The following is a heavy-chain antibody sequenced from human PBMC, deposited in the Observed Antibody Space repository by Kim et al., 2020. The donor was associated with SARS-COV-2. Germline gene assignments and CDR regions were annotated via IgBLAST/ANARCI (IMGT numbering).Heavy chain of an antibody. D-gene: IGHD5-18*01. J-gene: IGHJ3*02. CDR1: GGSISSYY. CDR2: IYYSGST. V-gene: IGHV4-59*01. Sequence: SETLSLTCTVSGGSISSYYWSWIRQPPGKGLEWIGYIYYSGSTNYNPSLKSRVTISVDTSKNQFSLKLSSVTAADTAVYYCARGGIQLWLGWAFDIWGQGTMVTVSS. CDR3: ARGGIQLWLGWAFDI.